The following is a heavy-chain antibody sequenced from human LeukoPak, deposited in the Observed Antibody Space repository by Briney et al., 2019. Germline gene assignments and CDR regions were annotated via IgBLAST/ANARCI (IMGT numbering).Heavy chain of an antibody. J-gene: IGHJ5*02. CDR1: GFTFSSYA. D-gene: IGHD2-2*01. CDR3: AKEGKEDWYQLLPTPLDP. Sequence: QPGGSLRLSCAASGFTFSSYAMSWVRQAPGKGLEWVSAISGSGGSTYYADSVKGQFTISRDNSKNTLYLQMNSLRAEDTAVYYCAKEGKEDWYQLLPTPLDPWGQGTLVTVSS. V-gene: IGHV3-23*01. CDR2: ISGSGGST.